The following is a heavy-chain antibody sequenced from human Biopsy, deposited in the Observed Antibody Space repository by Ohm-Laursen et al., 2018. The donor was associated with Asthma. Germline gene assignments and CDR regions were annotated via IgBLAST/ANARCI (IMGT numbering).Heavy chain of an antibody. CDR2: IYYSGST. D-gene: IGHD2-2*01. CDR1: GGSINIGDYY. V-gene: IGHV4-31*03. Sequence: SQTLSLTCTVSGGSINIGDYYWSWIRQHPVKGLEWIGYIYYSGSTYYNPSLKSRVSISLDTSKNQFSLSLTSVTAADTAVYYCARGGYCTSPTCPWGRYATDVWGQGTTVTVSS. CDR3: ARGGYCTSPTCPWGRYATDV. J-gene: IGHJ6*02.